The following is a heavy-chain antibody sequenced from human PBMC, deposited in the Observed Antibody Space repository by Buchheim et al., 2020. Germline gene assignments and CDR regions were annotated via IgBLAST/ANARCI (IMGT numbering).Heavy chain of an antibody. Sequence: QVQLVQSGAEVKKSGASVKLSCKASGYTFTRYYMHWVRQATGQGLEWMGIINPSGAGTSFAQKFQGRVTMTRDTSRSTVYMELSSLTSEDTAVYYCARGEGTRNSWFNYYSYNGLDVWGQGTT. V-gene: IGHV1-46*01. CDR2: INPSGAGT. CDR3: ARGEGTRNSWFNYYSYNGLDV. J-gene: IGHJ6*02. D-gene: IGHD2-8*02. CDR1: GYTFTRYY.